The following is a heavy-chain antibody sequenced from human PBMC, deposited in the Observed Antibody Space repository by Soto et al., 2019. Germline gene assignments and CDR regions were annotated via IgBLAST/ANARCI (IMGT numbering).Heavy chain of an antibody. CDR1: RGSISSGGYH. D-gene: IGHD3-22*01. Sequence: QLQLQESGPGLVKPSETLSLTCTVSRGSISSGGYHWGWIRQPPGKGLEWIGTFSFSGSTYYNPSLKSRITISVDTSKNQLSLKVTSVTAADTAVYYCARLHPRVILVDSDAFDIWGQGTLVTVSS. CDR3: ARLHPRVILVDSDAFDI. V-gene: IGHV4-39*01. CDR2: FSFSGST. J-gene: IGHJ3*02.